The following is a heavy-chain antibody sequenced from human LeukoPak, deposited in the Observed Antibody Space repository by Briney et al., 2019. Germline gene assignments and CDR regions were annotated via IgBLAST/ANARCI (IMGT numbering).Heavy chain of an antibody. CDR3: ARGGRRQKGEY. V-gene: IGHV4-61*02. J-gene: IGHJ4*02. CDR1: GDSISSGDYY. CDR2: ISSSGST. Sequence: SETLSLTCTVSGDSISSGDYYWSWIRQPAGKGLEWIGRISSSGSTNYNPSLKSRVTISVDTSKNQFSLKLSSVTAADTAVYYCARGGRRQKGEYWGQGTLVTVSS. D-gene: IGHD1-1*01.